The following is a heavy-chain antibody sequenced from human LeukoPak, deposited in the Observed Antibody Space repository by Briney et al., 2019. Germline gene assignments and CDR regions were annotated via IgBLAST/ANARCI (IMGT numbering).Heavy chain of an antibody. CDR2: ISYDGSNK. CDR3: ARDLSGSYGY. Sequence: PGRSLRLSCAASGFTFSSYAMHWVRQAPGKGLEWVAVISYDGSNKYYAGSVKGRFTISRDNSKNTLYLQMNSLRAEDTAVYYCARDLSGSYGYWGQGTLVTVSS. V-gene: IGHV3-30*04. D-gene: IGHD1-26*01. CDR1: GFTFSSYA. J-gene: IGHJ4*02.